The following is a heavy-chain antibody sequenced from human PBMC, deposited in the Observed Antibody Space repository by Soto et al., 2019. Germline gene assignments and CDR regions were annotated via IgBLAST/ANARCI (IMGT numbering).Heavy chain of an antibody. J-gene: IGHJ4*02. V-gene: IGHV1-2*04. CDR1: GYTFTGYY. Sequence: ASVKVSCKASGYTFTGYYMHWVRQAPGQGLEWMGWINPNSGGTNYAQKFQGWVTMTRDTSISTAYMELSRLRSDDTAVYYCARLRGSSWYYFDYWGQGTLVTVSS. D-gene: IGHD6-13*01. CDR3: ARLRGSSWYYFDY. CDR2: INPNSGGT.